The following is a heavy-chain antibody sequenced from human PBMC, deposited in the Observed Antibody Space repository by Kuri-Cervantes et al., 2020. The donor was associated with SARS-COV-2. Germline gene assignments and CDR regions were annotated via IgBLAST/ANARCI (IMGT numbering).Heavy chain of an antibody. CDR1: GYTFTSYG. Sequence: ASVKVSCKASGYTFTSYGISWVRQAPGQGLEWMGWISAYNGNTNYAQKLQGRVTMTTDTSTSTAYMELRSLRSDDTAVYYCARDQAQVVGAIDRLVASDYWGQGTLVTVSS. V-gene: IGHV1-18*01. CDR3: ARDQAQVVGAIDRLVASDY. J-gene: IGHJ4*02. CDR2: ISAYNGNT. D-gene: IGHD1-26*01.